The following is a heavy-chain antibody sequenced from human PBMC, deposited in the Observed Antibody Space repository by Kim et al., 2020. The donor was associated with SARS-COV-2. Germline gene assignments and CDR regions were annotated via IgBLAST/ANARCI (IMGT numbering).Heavy chain of an antibody. CDR3: AKARSGYGSGSYLWFDP. J-gene: IGHJ5*02. Sequence: VKGRFTISRDNAKNSLYLQMNSLRAEDTALYYCAKARSGYGSGSYLWFDPWGQGTLVTVSS. V-gene: IGHV3-9*01. D-gene: IGHD3-10*01.